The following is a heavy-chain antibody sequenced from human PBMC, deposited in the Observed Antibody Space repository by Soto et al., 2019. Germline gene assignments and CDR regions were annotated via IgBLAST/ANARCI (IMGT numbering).Heavy chain of an antibody. CDR3: PREASHSSYNFAIGMLLWSFDR. V-gene: IGHV4-4*07. D-gene: IGHD1-1*01. J-gene: IGHJ5*02. Sequence: SETLCFPCSVYRGYVNTFHWSWVRQPAGKGLEWIGRVFPNANTDYSPSRKRRVALSVYTSKNQIPLKHSSVTAADIAVYNCPREASHSSYNFAIGMLLWSFDRWGQGLPVTVSS. CDR2: VFPNANT. CDR1: RGYVNTFH.